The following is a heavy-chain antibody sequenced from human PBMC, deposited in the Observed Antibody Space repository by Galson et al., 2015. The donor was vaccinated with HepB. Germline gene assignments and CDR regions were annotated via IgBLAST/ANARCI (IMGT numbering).Heavy chain of an antibody. CDR3: GKEANYGGHLVTEY. Sequence: SLRLSCAASGFTFSSYGMHWVRQAPGKGLEWVAVISYDGSNQYYADFVKGRFTIARDNSKNTLSPQMNSLRAEDTAVYYCGKEANYGGHLVTEYWGQGTLVTVSS. D-gene: IGHD4-23*01. CDR1: GFTFSSYG. CDR2: ISYDGSNQ. V-gene: IGHV3-30*18. J-gene: IGHJ4*02.